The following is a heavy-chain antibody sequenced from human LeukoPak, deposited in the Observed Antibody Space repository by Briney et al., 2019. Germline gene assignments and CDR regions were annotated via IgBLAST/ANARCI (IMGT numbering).Heavy chain of an antibody. CDR3: ATTISSHIAAASGVAFDI. CDR2: FDPEDGET. V-gene: IGHV1-24*01. J-gene: IGHJ3*02. D-gene: IGHD6-13*01. Sequence: ASVKVSCKVSGYTLTELSMHWVRQAPGKGLEWMGGFDPEDGETIYAQKFQGRVTMTEDTSTDTAYMELSSPRSEDTAVYYRATTISSHIAAASGVAFDIWGQGTMVTVSS. CDR1: GYTLTELS.